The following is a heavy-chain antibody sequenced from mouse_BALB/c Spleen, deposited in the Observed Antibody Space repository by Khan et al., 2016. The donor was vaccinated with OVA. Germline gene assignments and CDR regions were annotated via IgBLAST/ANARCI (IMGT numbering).Heavy chain of an antibody. CDR2: ISSGGSYT. CDR3: TRARIMRAGYFDY. Sequence: EVELVESGGGLVKPGGSLNLSCAASGFTFSTYTMSWVRQTPEKRLEWVATISSGGSYTFYPDSVKGRFTISRDKAMKTLNLQMSSLKSEDTAMYYCTRARIMRAGYFDYWAQGTTLTVSS. CDR1: GFTFSTYT. J-gene: IGHJ2*01. D-gene: IGHD3-3*01. V-gene: IGHV5-6-4*01.